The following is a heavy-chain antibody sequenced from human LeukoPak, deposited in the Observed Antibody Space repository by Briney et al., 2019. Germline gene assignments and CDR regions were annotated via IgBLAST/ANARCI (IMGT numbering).Heavy chain of an antibody. CDR3: ARDQGSIVVVTAPYWYFDL. D-gene: IGHD2-21*02. Sequence: SETLSLTCTVSGGSISSSSYYWGWIRQPPGKGLEWIGSIYYSGSTYYNPSLKSRVTISVDTSKNQFSLKLSSVTAADTAVYYCARDQGSIVVVTAPYWYFDLWGRGTLVTVSS. CDR1: GGSISSSSYY. J-gene: IGHJ2*01. CDR2: IYYSGST. V-gene: IGHV4-39*07.